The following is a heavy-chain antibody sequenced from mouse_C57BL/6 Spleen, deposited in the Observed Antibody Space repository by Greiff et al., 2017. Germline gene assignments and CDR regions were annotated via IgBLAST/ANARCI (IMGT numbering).Heavy chain of an antibody. V-gene: IGHV3-6*01. D-gene: IGHD2-1*01. Sequence: EVKLLESGPGLVKPSQSLSLTCSVTGYSITSGYYWNWLRQFPGNKLEWMGYISYDGSNNYNPSLKNRITVTRDTSKNQFFLKLNSVTTEDTATYYCATNGNNWYFDVWGTGTTVTVSS. CDR1: GYSITSGYY. CDR3: ATNGNNWYFDV. CDR2: ISYDGSN. J-gene: IGHJ1*03.